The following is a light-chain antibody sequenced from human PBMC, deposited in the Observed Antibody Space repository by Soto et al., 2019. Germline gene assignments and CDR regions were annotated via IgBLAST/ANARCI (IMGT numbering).Light chain of an antibody. CDR2: RNN. CDR3: SAWDDSLSGRE. CDR1: SSNIGSNY. V-gene: IGLV1-47*01. Sequence: QAVVTQPPSASGTPGQRVTISCSGSSSNIGSNYVSWYQQFPGTAPKLLIYRNNQRPSGVPDRFSGSKSGASASLAISGLRSEDEADYYCSAWDDSLSGREFGGGTKVTVL. J-gene: IGLJ3*02.